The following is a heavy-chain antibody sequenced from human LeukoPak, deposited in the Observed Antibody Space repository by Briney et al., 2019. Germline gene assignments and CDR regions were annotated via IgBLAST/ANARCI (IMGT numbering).Heavy chain of an antibody. Sequence: SETLSLICTVSGSSISSGYYWGWIRQPPEKGLEWIGSIYHSGSTYYNPSLKSRVTISVDTSKNQFSLKLSSVTAADTAVYYCAKYSSSWLPGFDPWGQGTLVTVSS. J-gene: IGHJ5*02. V-gene: IGHV4-38-2*02. D-gene: IGHD6-13*01. CDR3: AKYSSSWLPGFDP. CDR1: GSSISSGYY. CDR2: IYHSGST.